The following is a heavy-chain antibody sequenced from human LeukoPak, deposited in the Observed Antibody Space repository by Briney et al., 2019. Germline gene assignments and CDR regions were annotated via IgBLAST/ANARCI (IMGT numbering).Heavy chain of an antibody. CDR2: INPNSGGT. CDR1: GYTFTGYY. D-gene: IGHD1-7*01. Sequence: GASVKVSCKSSGYTFTGYYMHWVRQAPGHGLEWMGWINPNSGGTNYAQKFQGRVTMTRDTSISTAYMELSRLRSDDTAVYYCARGYNWNYYFDYWGQGTLVTVSS. J-gene: IGHJ4*02. V-gene: IGHV1-2*02. CDR3: ARGYNWNYYFDY.